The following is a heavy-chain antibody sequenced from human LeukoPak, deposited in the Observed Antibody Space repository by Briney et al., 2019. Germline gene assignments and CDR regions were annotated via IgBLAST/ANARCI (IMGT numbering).Heavy chain of an antibody. J-gene: IGHJ4*02. CDR1: GGTFSSYA. Sequence: GASVKVSCKASGGTFSSYAISWVRQAPGQGLEWMGRIIPIFGTANYAQKFQGRVTITTDESTSTAYMELSRLRSDDTAVYYCARKLGSSWSLSAGSYYFDYWGQGTLVTVSS. D-gene: IGHD6-13*01. CDR3: ARKLGSSWSLSAGSYYFDY. V-gene: IGHV1-69*05. CDR2: IIPIFGTA.